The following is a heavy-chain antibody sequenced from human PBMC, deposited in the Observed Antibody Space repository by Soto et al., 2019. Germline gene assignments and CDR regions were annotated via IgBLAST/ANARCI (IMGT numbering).Heavy chain of an antibody. CDR2: ISSSDSII. J-gene: IGHJ4*02. D-gene: IGHD3-22*01. V-gene: IGHV3-11*01. CDR3: ARDLGYYDSSGYFDY. Sequence: GGSLRLSCAASGFTFSDYYMSWIRRAPGKGLEWVSYISSSDSIIYYSDSVKGRFIISRDNAKNSLYLQMNSLRAEDSAVYYCARDLGYYDSSGYFDYWGQGTLVTVSS. CDR1: GFTFSDYY.